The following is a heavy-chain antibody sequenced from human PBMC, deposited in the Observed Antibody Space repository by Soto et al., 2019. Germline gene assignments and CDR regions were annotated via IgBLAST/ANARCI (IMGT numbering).Heavy chain of an antibody. Sequence: GGALRLYCAASGFTFSSYWMSWVRQAPGKGLEWVANIKQDGSEKYYVDSVKGRFTISRDNAKNSLYLQMNSLRAEDTAVYYCASSPTGGWFDPWGQGTLVTVSS. J-gene: IGHJ5*02. CDR2: IKQDGSEK. D-gene: IGHD7-27*01. CDR1: GFTFSSYW. V-gene: IGHV3-7*01. CDR3: ASSPTGGWFDP.